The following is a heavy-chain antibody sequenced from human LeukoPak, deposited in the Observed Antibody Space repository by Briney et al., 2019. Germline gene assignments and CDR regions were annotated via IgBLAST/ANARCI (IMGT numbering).Heavy chain of an antibody. CDR2: IKQDGSEK. D-gene: IGHD6-13*01. V-gene: IGHV3-7*03. Sequence: GGSLRLSCAASGFTFSSYWMSWVRQAPGKGLEWVANIKQDGSEKYYVDSVKGRFTISRDNSKNTLYLQMNSLRAEDTAVYYCAKPYSSSWYYFDYWGQGTLVTVSS. CDR1: GFTFSSYW. CDR3: AKPYSSSWYYFDY. J-gene: IGHJ4*02.